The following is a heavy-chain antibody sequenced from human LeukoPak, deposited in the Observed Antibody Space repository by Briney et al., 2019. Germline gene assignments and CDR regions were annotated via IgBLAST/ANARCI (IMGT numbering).Heavy chain of an antibody. CDR1: GFSFSTYS. J-gene: IGHJ4*02. D-gene: IGHD6-19*01. CDR3: SKDVVPDSGWDLDY. Sequence: PGGSLRLSCTASGFSFSTYSMTWARQGPGKGLEWVSSIYNSGSKTFYADSVKGRFTISRDNSKNTLYLQMNSLTAEDTAIYYCSKDVVPDSGWDLDYWGQGTLVTVSS. V-gene: IGHV3-23*05. CDR2: IYNSGSKT.